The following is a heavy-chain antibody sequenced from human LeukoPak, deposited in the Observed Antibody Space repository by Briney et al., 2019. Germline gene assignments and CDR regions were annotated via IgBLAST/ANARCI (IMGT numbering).Heavy chain of an antibody. CDR1: GFAFSNYA. CDR2: ISSSGSTI. CDR3: AELGITMIGGV. Sequence: GGSLRLSCAASGFAFSNYAIHWVRQAPGKGLEWVSYISSSGSTIYYADSVKGRFTISRDNAKNSLYLQMNSLRAEDTAVYYCAELGITMIGGVWGKGTTVTISS. D-gene: IGHD3-10*02. V-gene: IGHV3-48*03. J-gene: IGHJ6*04.